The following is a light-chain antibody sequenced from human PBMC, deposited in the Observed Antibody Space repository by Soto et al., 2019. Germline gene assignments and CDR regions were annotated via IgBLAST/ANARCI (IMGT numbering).Light chain of an antibody. J-gene: IGKJ4*01. CDR2: RAP. V-gene: IGKV1-5*03. CDR1: QSLSDW. CDR3: QQYDTYPLT. Sequence: DIKLTQSPSTLSASVGDRVTITCRASQSLSDWLAWYQQISGTAPKLLIYRAPSLEDGVPSRFSGSGSGTEFTITISSLQPDVFATYYCQQYDTYPLTFGGGTKVEIK.